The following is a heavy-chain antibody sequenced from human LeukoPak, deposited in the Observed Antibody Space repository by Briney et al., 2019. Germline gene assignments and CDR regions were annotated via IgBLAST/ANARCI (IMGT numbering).Heavy chain of an antibody. CDR3: ARRLTQYDCFDP. Sequence: SQTLSLTCAISGDSVSSSSVTWNWIRQSPSRGLEWLGSTYYRSTWYNDYAVSVRGQITVNPDTSKNQFSLHLNSVTPEDTAVYYCARRLTQYDCFDPWGQGILVTVSS. V-gene: IGHV6-1*01. CDR2: TYYRSTWYN. J-gene: IGHJ5*02. D-gene: IGHD2-2*01. CDR1: GDSVSSSSVT.